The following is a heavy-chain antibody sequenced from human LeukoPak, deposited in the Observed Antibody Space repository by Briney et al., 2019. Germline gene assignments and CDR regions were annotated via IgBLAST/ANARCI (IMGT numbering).Heavy chain of an antibody. CDR1: GYSISSGYY. V-gene: IGHV4-38-2*02. CDR3: AGFHAYGVTTPPLGY. CDR2: IYHGGST. J-gene: IGHJ4*02. D-gene: IGHD4-17*01. Sequence: SETLSLTCTVSGYSISSGYYWGWIRQPPGKGLEWIGSIYHGGSTYYNPSLKSRVTISVDTSKNQFSLKLSSVTAADTAVYYCAGFHAYGVTTPPLGYWGQGTLVTVSS.